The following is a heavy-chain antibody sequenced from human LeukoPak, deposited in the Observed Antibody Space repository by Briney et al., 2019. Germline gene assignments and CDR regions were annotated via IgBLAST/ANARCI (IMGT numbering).Heavy chain of an antibody. J-gene: IGHJ4*02. D-gene: IGHD6-19*01. V-gene: IGHV1-46*01. CDR1: GYTFTSYY. CDR3: ARDKGSSGWYNYCFDY. Sequence: ASVKVSCKASGYTFTSYYMHWVRQAPGQGLEWMGIINPSGGSTSYAQKFQGRVTMTRDTSTSTVYMELSSLRSEDTAVYYCARDKGSSGWYNYCFDYWGQGALVTVSS. CDR2: INPSGGST.